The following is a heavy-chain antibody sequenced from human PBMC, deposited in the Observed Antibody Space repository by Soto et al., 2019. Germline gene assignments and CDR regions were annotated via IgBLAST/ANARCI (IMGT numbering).Heavy chain of an antibody. CDR3: ARRTYGGNNCFDP. Sequence: PSETLSLTCTVSSGSISSGDYYWSWIRQPPGKGLEWIGFIYYSGSTYYNPSLKSRVTISVDTSKSQFSLKLSSVTAADTALYYCARRTYGGNNCFDPWGQGTLVTVSS. CDR1: SGSISSGDYY. J-gene: IGHJ5*02. V-gene: IGHV4-30-4*01. D-gene: IGHD3-16*01. CDR2: IYYSGST.